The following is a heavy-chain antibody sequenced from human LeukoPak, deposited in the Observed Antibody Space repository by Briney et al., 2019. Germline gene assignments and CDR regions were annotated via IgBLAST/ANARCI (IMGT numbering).Heavy chain of an antibody. CDR3: ARDGFFRDGSSGYWYFDF. Sequence: ASVKVSFKASGYTFTGYYMHWVRQAPGQGLEWMGWINPNSGGTNFAQKFQGRVTMTRDTSISTAYMELSRLTSDDTAEYYCARDGFFRDGSSGYWYFDFWGRGTLVTVSS. CDR2: INPNSGGT. V-gene: IGHV1-2*02. D-gene: IGHD5-24*01. CDR1: GYTFTGYY. J-gene: IGHJ2*01.